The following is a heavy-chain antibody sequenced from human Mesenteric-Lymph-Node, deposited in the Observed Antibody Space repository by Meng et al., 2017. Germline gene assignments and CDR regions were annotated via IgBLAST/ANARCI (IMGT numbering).Heavy chain of an antibody. Sequence: SETLSLTCTVSGYSISSGYYWGWIRQPPGKGLEWIGSIYHSGSTYYNPSLKSRVTISVDTSKNQFSLKLSSVTAADTAVYYCARDRDSMVRGLNWFDPWGQGTLVTVSS. CDR3: ARDRDSMVRGLNWFDP. D-gene: IGHD3-10*01. V-gene: IGHV4-38-2*02. CDR1: GYSISSGYY. J-gene: IGHJ5*02. CDR2: IYHSGST.